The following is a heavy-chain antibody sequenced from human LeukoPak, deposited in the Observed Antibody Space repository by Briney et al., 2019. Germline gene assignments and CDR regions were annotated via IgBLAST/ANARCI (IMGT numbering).Heavy chain of an antibody. D-gene: IGHD3-10*01. CDR3: ARITMVRGAYRGIDY. Sequence: PSETLSLTFTVSGGSISSGDYYWSWFRQPPGKGLEWIGYIYYSGSTYYNPSLKSRVTISVDTSKNQFSLKLSSVTAADTAVYYCARITMVRGAYRGIDYWGQGTLVTVSS. CDR1: GGSISSGDYY. J-gene: IGHJ4*02. CDR2: IYYSGST. V-gene: IGHV4-30-4*01.